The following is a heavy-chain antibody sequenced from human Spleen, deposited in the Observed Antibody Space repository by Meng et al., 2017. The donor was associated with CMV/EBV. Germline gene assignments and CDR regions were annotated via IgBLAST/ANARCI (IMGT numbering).Heavy chain of an antibody. CDR1: GFTFDDYG. V-gene: IGHV3-21*01. CDR3: AKFKDYDNNNYSPFY. Sequence: GGSLRLSCAASGFTFDDYGMSWVRQAPGKGLEWVSSISSSSRYIYYANSVKGRFTISRDNAKNSLYLQMDSLRAEDTAVFYCAKFKDYDNNNYSPFYWGQGTLVTVSS. J-gene: IGHJ4*02. CDR2: ISSSSRYI. D-gene: IGHD3-16*01.